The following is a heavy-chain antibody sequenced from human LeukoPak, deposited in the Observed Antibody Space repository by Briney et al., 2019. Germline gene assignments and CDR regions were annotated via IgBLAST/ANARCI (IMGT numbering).Heavy chain of an antibody. CDR3: TTGAFGGNRYFQH. V-gene: IGHV3-15*01. Sequence: PGGSLRLSCTASGFTFGDYALNWVRQAPGKGLEWVGRIKAETDGRTTDYGAPVKGRFTISRDDSTNTLYLQMNSLKTEDTAVYYCTTGAFGGNRYFQHWGLGTLVTVSS. J-gene: IGHJ1*01. D-gene: IGHD4-23*01. CDR1: GFTFGDYA. CDR2: IKAETDGRTT.